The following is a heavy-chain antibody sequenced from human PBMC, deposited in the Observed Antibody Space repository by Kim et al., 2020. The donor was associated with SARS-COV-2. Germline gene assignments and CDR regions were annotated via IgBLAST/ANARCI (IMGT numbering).Heavy chain of an antibody. D-gene: IGHD5-18*01. V-gene: IGHV3-30*02. CDR3: AKDQAAMVYYYYYGMDV. Sequence: KGRFNISRDNSENTLYLQMNSLRAEDTAVYYCAKDQAAMVYYYYYGMDVWGQGTTVTVSS. J-gene: IGHJ6*02.